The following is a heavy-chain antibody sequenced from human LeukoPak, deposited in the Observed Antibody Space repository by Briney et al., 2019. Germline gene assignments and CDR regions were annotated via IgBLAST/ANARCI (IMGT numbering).Heavy chain of an antibody. CDR2: INTKAAGGTT. D-gene: IGHD6-19*01. CDR1: AFTSISDT. J-gene: IGHJ4*02. CDR3: ARYGSAWSFDH. Sequence: TGRSLRLSFSASAFTSISDTIHSVRQAPGKGLEWVGHINTKAAGGTTDYTAPVKGRFTISRDDSKSTLFLQMNSLQTEDISVYYCARYGSAWSFDHWGQGTLVTVSS. V-gene: IGHV3-15*01.